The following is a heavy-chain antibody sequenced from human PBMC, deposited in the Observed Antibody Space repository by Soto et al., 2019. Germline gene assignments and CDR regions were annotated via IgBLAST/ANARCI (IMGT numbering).Heavy chain of an antibody. D-gene: IGHD3-10*01. Sequence: EVQLVESGGGLVKPGGSLRLSCAASGFTFSSYSINWVRQAPGKGLEWVSSITSSSSYIYYADSVKGRFTISRDNAKNSLYLQMNSLRAEDTAVYYCARVSGENYYCYGMAVWGQGTTVTVSS. V-gene: IGHV3-21*01. CDR3: ARVSGENYYCYGMAV. CDR2: ITSSSSYI. J-gene: IGHJ6*02. CDR1: GFTFSSYS.